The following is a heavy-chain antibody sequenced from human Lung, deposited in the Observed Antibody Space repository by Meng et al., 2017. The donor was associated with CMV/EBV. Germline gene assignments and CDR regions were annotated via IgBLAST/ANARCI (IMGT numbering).Heavy chain of an antibody. D-gene: IGHD3-3*01. V-gene: IGHV4-34*01. CDR3: ARCFRGGGTQRRFGVFRSSYFFDY. Sequence: SQTLSLTCAVYGGSFSGYCWSWIRQPPGKGLEWIGEINHSGTTNYNPSLESRVTISADTSKNQFSVKLSSVTAADTAVYYCARCFRGGGTQRRFGVFRSSYFFDYWGLGXLVTVSS. CDR1: GGSFSGYC. J-gene: IGHJ4*02. CDR2: INHSGTT.